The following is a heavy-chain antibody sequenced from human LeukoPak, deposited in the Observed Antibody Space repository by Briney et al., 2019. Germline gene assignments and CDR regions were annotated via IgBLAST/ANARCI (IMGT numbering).Heavy chain of an antibody. CDR3: ARVAGPRGY. D-gene: IGHD6-13*01. Sequence: GGSLRLSCAASGFTFSSYWMNWVRQVPGKGLEWVSSISSSSSYIYYADSVKGRFTISRDNAKNSLYLQMNSLRAEDTAVYYCARVAGPRGYWGQGTLVTVSS. CDR2: ISSSSSYI. CDR1: GFTFSSYW. V-gene: IGHV3-21*01. J-gene: IGHJ4*02.